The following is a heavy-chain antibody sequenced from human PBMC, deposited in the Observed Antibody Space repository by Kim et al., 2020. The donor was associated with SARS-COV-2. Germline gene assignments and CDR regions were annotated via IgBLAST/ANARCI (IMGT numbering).Heavy chain of an antibody. J-gene: IGHJ6*02. D-gene: IGHD6-13*01. V-gene: IGHV3-66*01. CDR1: GFSVSSNY. Sequence: GGSLRLSCAASGFSVSSNYISWVRQAPGKGLEWVSVIYSGGSTYYADSVKGRFTISRDSSKNMLYFQMNNLRAEDTAVYYCARGIVAAAYGMDVWGQGTT. CDR3: ARGIVAAAYGMDV. CDR2: IYSGGST.